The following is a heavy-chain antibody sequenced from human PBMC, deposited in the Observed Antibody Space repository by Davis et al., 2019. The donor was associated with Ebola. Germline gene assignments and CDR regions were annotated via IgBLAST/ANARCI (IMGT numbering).Heavy chain of an antibody. Sequence: GESLKISCAASGFTFSSYRMNWVRQAPGKGLEWVSSISSSSSYIYYADSVKGRFPISRDNAKNSLSLQMNSLRAEDTAVYYWARVREWLVREGDYWGQGALVTVSS. J-gene: IGHJ4*02. CDR3: ARVREWLVREGDY. CDR1: GFTFSSYR. V-gene: IGHV3-21*01. D-gene: IGHD6-19*01. CDR2: ISSSSSYI.